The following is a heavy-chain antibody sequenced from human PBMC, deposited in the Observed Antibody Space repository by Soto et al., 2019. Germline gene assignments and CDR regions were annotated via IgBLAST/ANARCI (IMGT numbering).Heavy chain of an antibody. CDR1: GGIFSSYA. CDR2: IIPIFGTA. V-gene: IGHV1-69*13. Sequence: SVKVSCKASGGIFSSYAISWVRQAPGQGLEWMGGIIPIFGTANYAQKFQGRVTITADESKSTAYMELSSLRSEDTAVYYCARGKYVEYQLLTYYYYGMDVWGQGTTVTVSS. J-gene: IGHJ6*02. CDR3: ARGKYVEYQLLTYYYYGMDV. D-gene: IGHD2-2*01.